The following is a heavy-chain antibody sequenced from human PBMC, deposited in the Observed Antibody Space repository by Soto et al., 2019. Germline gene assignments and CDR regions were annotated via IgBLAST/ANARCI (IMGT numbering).Heavy chain of an antibody. V-gene: IGHV4-39*01. CDR3: VRHAQWIIRAY. J-gene: IGHJ4*02. D-gene: IGHD5-12*01. CDR2: IYYSGST. Sequence: SETMSLTCTVAGGSISSSSYYWGWIRQPPGKGLEWIGSIYYSGSTYYNPSLKSRVTISVDTSKNQFSLKLSSVTAADTAVYYCVRHAQWIIRAYWGQGSLVTVSS. CDR1: GGSISSSSYY.